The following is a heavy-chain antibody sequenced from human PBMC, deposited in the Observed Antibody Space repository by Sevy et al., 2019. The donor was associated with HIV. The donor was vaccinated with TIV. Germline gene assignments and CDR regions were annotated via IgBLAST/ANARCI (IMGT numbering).Heavy chain of an antibody. J-gene: IGHJ3*02. CDR2: ISGNGENT. D-gene: IGHD3-3*02. V-gene: IGHV3-23*01. CDR3: ARDGRGISAFDI. Sequence: GGSLRLSCAASEFTFSSHAVSWVRQAPGKGLEWVSAISGNGENTHYADSVRGRFTISRDNFKNTLYLRMSTLRAEDTALYYCARDGRGISAFDIWGQGTMVTVSS. CDR1: EFTFSSHA.